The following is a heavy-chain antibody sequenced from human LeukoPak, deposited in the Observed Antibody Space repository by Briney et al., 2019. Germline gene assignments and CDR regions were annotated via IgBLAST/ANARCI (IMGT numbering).Heavy chain of an antibody. D-gene: IGHD6-13*01. Sequence: SVTDTFKASGGTFSSYAITWVRQAPGHGLEWMGRIIPILGIANHPQKFQGRVTITADKSTSTAYMELSSLTSEDTAVYYCAREETIASAGGGDDYYHGMDLWPQSTGVTVSS. CDR3: AREETIASAGGGDDYYHGMDL. J-gene: IGHJ6*01. CDR1: GGTFSSYA. V-gene: IGHV1-69*04. CDR2: IIPILGIA.